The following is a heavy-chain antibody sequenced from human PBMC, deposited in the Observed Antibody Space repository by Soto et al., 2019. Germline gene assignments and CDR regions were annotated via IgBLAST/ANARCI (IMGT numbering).Heavy chain of an antibody. D-gene: IGHD6-6*01. Sequence: SETLSLTCAVYGGSFSSYYWSWIRQSPGKGLEWVGEINHSGSTNYSPSLKSRVTISLDTSKNQFSLKLSFVTAADTVVYYCARAWYSRSSRDYMDVWGQGTTVTVSS. CDR2: INHSGST. CDR3: ARAWYSRSSRDYMDV. CDR1: GGSFSSYY. J-gene: IGHJ6*03. V-gene: IGHV4-34*01.